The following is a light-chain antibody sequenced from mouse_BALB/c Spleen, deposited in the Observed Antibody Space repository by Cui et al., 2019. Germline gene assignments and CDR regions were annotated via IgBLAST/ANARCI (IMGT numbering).Light chain of an antibody. CDR3: QHFWGTPFT. CDR2: AAT. Sequence: DIQMTQSPASLSVSVGETVTITCRASENIYSNLAWYQQKQGKSPQLLVYAATNSADGVPSRFSGSGSGTQYSLKINSLQSEDFGSYYCQHFWGTPFTFGSGTKLEIK. V-gene: IGKV12-46*01. J-gene: IGKJ4*01. CDR1: ENIYSN.